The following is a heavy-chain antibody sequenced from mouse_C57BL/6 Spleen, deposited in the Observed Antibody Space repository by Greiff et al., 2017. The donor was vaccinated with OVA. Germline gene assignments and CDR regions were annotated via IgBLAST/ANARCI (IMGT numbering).Heavy chain of an antibody. D-gene: IGHD4-1*01. J-gene: IGHJ1*03. Sequence: VQLQQSGAELVRPGASVTLSCKASGYTFTDYEMHWVKQTPVHGLEWIGAIDPETGGTAYNQKFKGKAILTADKSSSTAYMELRSLTSEDSAVYYCTRFNWERYFDVWGTGTTVTVSS. CDR1: GYTFTDYE. CDR2: IDPETGGT. CDR3: TRFNWERYFDV. V-gene: IGHV1-15*01.